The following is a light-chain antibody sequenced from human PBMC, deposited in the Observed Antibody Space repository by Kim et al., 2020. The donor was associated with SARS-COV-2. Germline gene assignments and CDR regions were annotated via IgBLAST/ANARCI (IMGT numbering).Light chain of an antibody. CDR3: ETWDSNTRV. CDR2: LEGSGTY. J-gene: IGLJ3*02. Sequence: SVKPTCTLSSGNSNYNIAWHQQQPGKAPRYLMKLEGSGTYNKGSGVPDRFSGSRSGADRYLTISNLQSEDEADYYCETWDSNTRVFGGGTQLTVL. CDR1: SGNSNYN. V-gene: IGLV4-60*03.